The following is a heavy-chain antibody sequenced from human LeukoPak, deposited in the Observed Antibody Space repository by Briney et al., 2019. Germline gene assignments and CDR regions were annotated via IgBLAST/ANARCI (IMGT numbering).Heavy chain of an antibody. CDR1: GYTFTSYD. CDR3: ARDGGVSIFGVVQNWFDP. D-gene: IGHD3-3*01. J-gene: IGHJ5*02. V-gene: IGHV1-8*01. Sequence: ASVKVSCKASGYTFTSYDINWVRQATGQGLEWMGWMNPNSGNTGYAQKFQGRVTMTRNTSISTAYMELSSLRSEDTAVYYCARDGGVSIFGVVQNWFDPWGQGTLVTVSS. CDR2: MNPNSGNT.